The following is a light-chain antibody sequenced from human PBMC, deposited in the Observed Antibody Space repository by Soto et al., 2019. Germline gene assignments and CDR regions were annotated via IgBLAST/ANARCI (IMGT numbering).Light chain of an antibody. J-gene: IGLJ1*01. CDR3: SSYTSSSTYV. Sequence: QSVLTQPASVSGSPGQSITISCTGTSSDVGGYNYVSWYQQHPGKAHKLMIYDVSNRPSGVSNRFSGSKSGNTVSLTISVLQAEDEADYYCSSYTSSSTYVLGTGTKVTVL. V-gene: IGLV2-14*01. CDR2: DVS. CDR1: SSDVGGYNY.